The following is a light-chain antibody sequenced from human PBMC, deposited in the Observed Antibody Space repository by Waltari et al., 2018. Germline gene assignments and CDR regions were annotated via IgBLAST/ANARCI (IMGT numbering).Light chain of an antibody. J-gene: IGLJ3*02. CDR3: AAWDDTLSGPV. CDR1: TFNMGSNI. V-gene: IGLV1-44*01. Sequence: QYVLTQPPSASGTPGQRVTMSCSGSTFNMGSNIVNWYQQFPGTAPKLLIYTNNQRPSGVPDRISGSKSGPSASLAISGLQSEDEAVYYCAAWDDTLSGPVFGGGTKLTVL. CDR2: TNN.